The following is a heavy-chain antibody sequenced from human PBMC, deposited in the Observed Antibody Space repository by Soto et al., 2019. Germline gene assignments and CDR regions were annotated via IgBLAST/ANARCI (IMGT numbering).Heavy chain of an antibody. CDR1: GFTFSGYS. Sequence: PGGSLRLSCATSGFTFSGYSMHWFRQAPGKGLEWVAVTSSDGGTKFYADSVKGRFTVSRDNSKNTLYLQMNSLRAEDTAVYYCARTTVTRGLDYWGQGTLVTVSS. D-gene: IGHD4-4*01. V-gene: IGHV3-30-3*01. J-gene: IGHJ4*02. CDR3: ARTTVTRGLDY. CDR2: TSSDGGTK.